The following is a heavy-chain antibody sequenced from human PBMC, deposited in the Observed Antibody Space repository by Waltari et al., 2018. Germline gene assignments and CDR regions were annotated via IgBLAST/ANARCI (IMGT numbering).Heavy chain of an antibody. J-gene: IGHJ6*03. CDR3: AREFSSSSIYYYYMDV. CDR1: GGSISSGGYY. Sequence: QVQLQESGPGLVKPSQTLSLTCTVSGGSISSGGYYCSWIRQHAGKGLEWIGYIYYSGSTYYNPSLKSRVTISVDTSKNQFSLKLSSVTAADTAVYYCAREFSSSSIYYYYMDVWGKGTTVTVSS. D-gene: IGHD6-6*01. CDR2: IYYSGST. V-gene: IGHV4-31*03.